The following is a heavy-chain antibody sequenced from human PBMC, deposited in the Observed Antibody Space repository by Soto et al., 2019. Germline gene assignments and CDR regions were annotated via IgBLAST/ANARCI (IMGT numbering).Heavy chain of an antibody. CDR3: VKASDGAWPYYFDS. J-gene: IGHJ4*02. CDR1: GFTFDDYA. Sequence: SLRLSCAASGFTFDDYAMHWDRQAPGKGLEWVSGISWNSGSIGYADSVKGRFTISRDNAKNSLYLQMNSLRAEDTAVYFCVKASDGAWPYYFDSWGQGTLVTVSS. V-gene: IGHV3-9*01. D-gene: IGHD5-12*01. CDR2: ISWNSGSI.